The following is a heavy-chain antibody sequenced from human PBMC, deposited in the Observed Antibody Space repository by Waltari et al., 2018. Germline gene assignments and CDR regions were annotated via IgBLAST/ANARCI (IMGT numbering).Heavy chain of an antibody. CDR1: GYTLTELS. D-gene: IGHD3-10*01. Sequence: QVQLVQSGAEVKKPGASVKVSCKVSGYTLTELSMHWVRQAPGKGLEWMGGFDPEDGETIYAQKFQGRVTMTEDTSTDTAYMELSSLRSEDTAVYYCATSILGVVRGVIITKEDAFDIWGQGTMVTVSS. CDR2: FDPEDGET. CDR3: ATSILGVVRGVIITKEDAFDI. V-gene: IGHV1-24*01. J-gene: IGHJ3*02.